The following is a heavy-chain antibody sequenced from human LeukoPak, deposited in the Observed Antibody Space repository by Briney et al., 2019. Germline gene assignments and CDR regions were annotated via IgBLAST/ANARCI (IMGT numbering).Heavy chain of an antibody. CDR2: MNPDNGNT. J-gene: IGHJ4*02. Sequence: GASVKVSCKASGYTFTSYEINWVRQATGQGLEWMGWMNPDNGNTGYAQKFQGRVTMTRNTLISTAYMELSSLRSEDTAVYYCARLSGRVVCSAGSCYIDSWGQGTLVTVSS. V-gene: IGHV1-8*01. D-gene: IGHD2-15*01. CDR1: GYTFTSYE. CDR3: ARLSGRVVCSAGSCYIDS.